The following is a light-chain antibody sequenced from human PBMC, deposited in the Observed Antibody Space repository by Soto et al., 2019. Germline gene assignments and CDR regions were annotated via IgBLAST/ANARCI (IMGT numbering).Light chain of an antibody. CDR3: HNYENWPSEK. CDR2: DAS. Sequence: EIVMMQFPATLSVSPGESVTLSCRASQSVGQSVTTNLALHQQHPSCAHTLIILDASARAVHYPARFTIRKSGTEFTITIRSLQPGDFAVCECHNYENWPSEKFGR. J-gene: IGKJ4*02. CDR1: QSVGQSVTTN. V-gene: IGKV3D-15*01.